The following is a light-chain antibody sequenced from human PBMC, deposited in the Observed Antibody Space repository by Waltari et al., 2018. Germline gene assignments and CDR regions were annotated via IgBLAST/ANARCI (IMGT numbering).Light chain of an antibody. CDR1: SSDVGAYNF. J-gene: IGLJ3*02. CDR2: EVS. V-gene: IGLV2-14*01. CDR3: TSFTSRSTWV. Sequence: QSALTQPVSVSESPGQSITISCTGTSSDVGAYNFFSWYQQHPGKAPKLMIYEVSNRPSGVSSRCSAAKSGNTASLTISGLQAGDEADYYCTSFTSRSTWVFGGGTKLTVL.